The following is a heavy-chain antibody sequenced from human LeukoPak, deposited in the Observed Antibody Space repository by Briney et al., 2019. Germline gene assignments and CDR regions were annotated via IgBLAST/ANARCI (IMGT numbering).Heavy chain of an antibody. CDR2: IYYSGST. Sequence: PSETLSLTCTVSGGSISSSSYYWGWIRQPPGQGLEWIGSIYYSGSTYYNPSLKSRVTISVDTSKNQFSLKLSSVTAADTAVYYCARVGQGYSYGHQDYWGQGTLVTVSS. CDR3: ARVGQGYSYGHQDY. V-gene: IGHV4-39*07. CDR1: GGSISSSSYY. D-gene: IGHD5-18*01. J-gene: IGHJ4*02.